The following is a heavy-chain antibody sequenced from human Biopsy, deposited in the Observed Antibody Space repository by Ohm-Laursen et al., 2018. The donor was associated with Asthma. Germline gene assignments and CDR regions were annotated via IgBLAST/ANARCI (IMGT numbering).Heavy chain of an antibody. V-gene: IGHV4-61*01. Sequence: GTLSLTCTVSRGSVNSDKYYWSWIRQAPGKGLEWIAYVFYSGATSYNPSLKSRAALSIDTSKNQFSLRLTFLSASDTAVYYCARGTIVAGIDYWGRGTLVTVSS. CDR3: ARGTIVAGIDY. J-gene: IGHJ4*02. CDR2: VFYSGAT. CDR1: RGSVNSDKYY. D-gene: IGHD2-21*01.